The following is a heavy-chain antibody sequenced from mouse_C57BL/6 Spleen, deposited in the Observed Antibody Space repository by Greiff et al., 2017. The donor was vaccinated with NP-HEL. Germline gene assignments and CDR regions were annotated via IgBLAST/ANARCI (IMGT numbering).Heavy chain of an antibody. CDR3: ARREAMDY. CDR2: IYPGDGDT. CDR1: GYAFSSYW. V-gene: IGHV1-80*01. Sequence: QVHVKQSGAELVKPGASVKISCKASGYAFSSYWMNWVKQRPGKGLEWIGQIYPGDGDTNYNGKFKGKATLTADKSSSTAYMQLSSLTSEDSAVYFCARREAMDYWGQGTSVTVSS. J-gene: IGHJ4*01.